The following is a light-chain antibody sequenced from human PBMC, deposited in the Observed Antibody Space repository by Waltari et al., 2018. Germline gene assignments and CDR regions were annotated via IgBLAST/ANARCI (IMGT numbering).Light chain of an antibody. Sequence: FMLTQPHSVSESPGKTVTISCTRSSGNIATNYVQWYQQRPGSAPTKVIYEDNQRPSGVPDRFSGSIDSSSNSASLIISRLKAEDEADYYCQSFDSSHVVFGGGTKLTVL. V-gene: IGLV6-57*03. J-gene: IGLJ2*01. CDR3: QSFDSSHVV. CDR1: SGNIATNY. CDR2: EDN.